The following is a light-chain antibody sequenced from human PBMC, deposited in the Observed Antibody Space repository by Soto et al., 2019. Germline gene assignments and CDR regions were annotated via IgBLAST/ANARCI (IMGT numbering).Light chain of an antibody. CDR3: QQYYSTPLT. V-gene: IGKV4-1*01. Sequence: DVVVTQSPASLAVSLGERATINCKSSQNLLSSSINKNYLAWYQQKPGQPPKLLIYWASTRESGVPDRFRGSGSGTDFTLTISSQQAGYVAVYYCQQYYSTPLTFGGGTKVEIK. J-gene: IGKJ4*02. CDR2: WAS. CDR1: QNLLSSSINKNY.